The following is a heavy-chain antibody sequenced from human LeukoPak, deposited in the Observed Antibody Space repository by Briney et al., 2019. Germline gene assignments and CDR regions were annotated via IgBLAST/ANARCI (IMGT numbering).Heavy chain of an antibody. V-gene: IGHV3-23*01. Sequence: AGGSLRLSCAASGFTFSSYGMSWVRQAPGKGLEWVSVISGSGSTTYYADSVKGRFTISRDNSKSTPYLQMNSLRAEDTAVYYCARGSRPVVAANSFDCWGQGTLVTVSS. D-gene: IGHD2-15*01. CDR2: ISGSGSTT. CDR1: GFTFSSYG. CDR3: ARGSRPVVAANSFDC. J-gene: IGHJ4*02.